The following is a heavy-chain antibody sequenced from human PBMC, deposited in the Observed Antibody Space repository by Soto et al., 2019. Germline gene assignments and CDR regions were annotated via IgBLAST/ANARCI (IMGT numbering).Heavy chain of an antibody. CDR3: ARENGDSSGALDY. CDR1: GGSISSGGYY. CDR2: IYYSGST. D-gene: IGHD3-22*01. V-gene: IGHV4-31*03. Sequence: QVQLQESGPGLVKPSQTLSLTCTVSGGSISSGGYYWSWIRQHPGKGLEWIGYIYYSGSTYYNPSLESRITISVDTSKNQFSLKLSSVTAADTAVYYCARENGDSSGALDYWGQGTLVTVSS. J-gene: IGHJ4*02.